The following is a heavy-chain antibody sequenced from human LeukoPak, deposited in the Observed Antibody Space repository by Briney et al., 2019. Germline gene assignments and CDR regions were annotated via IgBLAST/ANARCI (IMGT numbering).Heavy chain of an antibody. V-gene: IGHV3-20*04. J-gene: IGHJ6*03. CDR1: GFTFDDYG. CDR3: ARDGGNYYYYYMDV. Sequence: AGGSLRLSCAASGFTFDDYGMSWVRQAPGKGLEWVSGINWNGGSTGYADSVKGRFTISRDNAKNSLYLQMNSLRAEDTALYYCARDGGNYYYYYMDVWGKGTTVTVSS. CDR2: INWNGGST.